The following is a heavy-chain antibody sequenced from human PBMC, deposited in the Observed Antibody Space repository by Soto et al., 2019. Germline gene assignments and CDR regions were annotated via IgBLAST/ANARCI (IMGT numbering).Heavy chain of an antibody. J-gene: IGHJ4*02. D-gene: IGHD5-12*01. CDR2: ISSRSSYK. Sequence: EVQLVESGGGLVKPGGSLRLSCAASGFTFSSYSMNWVRQAPGKGLEWVSSISSRSSYKYYADSVKGRFTISRDNAKNSLYLQMNSLRAEDTAVYYCARDRPYSGYDRTPFGWGQGTLVTVSS. CDR3: ARDRPYSGYDRTPFG. V-gene: IGHV3-21*01. CDR1: GFTFSSYS.